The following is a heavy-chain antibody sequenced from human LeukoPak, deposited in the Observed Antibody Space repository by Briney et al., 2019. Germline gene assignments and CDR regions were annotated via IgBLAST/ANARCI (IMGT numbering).Heavy chain of an antibody. V-gene: IGHV1-46*01. CDR3: ARSDGRTDAFDI. CDR2: INPSGGST. D-gene: IGHD1-26*01. Sequence: ASVKVSCKASGYTFTNYYMHWVRQAPGQGLEWMGIINPSGGSTSYAQKFQGRVTMARDTSTSTVYMELSSLRSEDTAVYYCARSDGRTDAFDIWGQGTMVTVSS. J-gene: IGHJ3*02. CDR1: GYTFTNYY.